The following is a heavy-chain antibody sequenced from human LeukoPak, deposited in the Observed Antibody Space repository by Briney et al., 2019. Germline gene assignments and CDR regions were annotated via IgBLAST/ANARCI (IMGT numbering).Heavy chain of an antibody. J-gene: IGHJ4*02. Sequence: ASVKVSCKASGYTFTNYYMHWVRQAPGQGLEWMGIINPSDGRTSYGQKFQGRVTMARDTSTSTVYMELSSLRSEDTAVYYCAREIGPRQLHLWASAFDYWGQGTLVTVSS. CDR2: INPSDGRT. V-gene: IGHV1-46*01. D-gene: IGHD5-18*01. CDR1: GYTFTNYY. CDR3: AREIGPRQLHLWASAFDY.